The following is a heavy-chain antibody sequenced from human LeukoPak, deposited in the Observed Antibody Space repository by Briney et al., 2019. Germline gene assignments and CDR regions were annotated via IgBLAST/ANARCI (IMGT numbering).Heavy chain of an antibody. CDR3: ARGDLAVAGTFPHDY. CDR2: INPSSGGT. D-gene: IGHD6-19*01. J-gene: IGHJ4*02. CDR1: GYTFTSFS. Sequence: ASVKVSCKASGYTFTSFSIHWVRQAPGQGLEWMGWINPSSGGTIYAQEFQGRVTMTRDTSISTAYMELNRLRSDDTAVYYCARGDLAVAGTFPHDYWGQGTLVTVSS. V-gene: IGHV1-2*02.